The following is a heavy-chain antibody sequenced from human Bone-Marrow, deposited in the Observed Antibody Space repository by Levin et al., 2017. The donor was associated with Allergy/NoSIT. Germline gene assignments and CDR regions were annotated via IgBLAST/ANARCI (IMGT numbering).Heavy chain of an antibody. V-gene: IGHV3-23*01. Sequence: SGGSLRLSCAASGFTFSSYAMSWVRQAPGKGLEWVSAISGSGGSTYYADSVKGRFTISRDNSKNTLYLQMNSLRAEDTAVYYCAKDRIGYCSSTSCPRTGYYYYGMDVWGQGTTVTVSS. CDR3: AKDRIGYCSSTSCPRTGYYYYGMDV. CDR2: ISGSGGST. J-gene: IGHJ6*02. D-gene: IGHD2-2*01. CDR1: GFTFSSYA.